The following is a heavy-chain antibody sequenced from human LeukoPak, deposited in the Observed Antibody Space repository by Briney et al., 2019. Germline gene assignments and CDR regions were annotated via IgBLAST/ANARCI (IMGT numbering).Heavy chain of an antibody. V-gene: IGHV1-18*01. J-gene: IGHJ6*02. Sequence: ASVKVSCKASGYTFTSYGISWVRQAPGQGLEWMGWISAYNGNTNYAQKLQGRVTMTTDTSTSTAYMELRSLRSDDTAVYYCARAAAAGRDYYYGMDVWGQGTTVTVSS. CDR2: ISAYNGNT. CDR1: GYTFTSYG. CDR3: ARAAAAGRDYYYGMDV. D-gene: IGHD6-13*01.